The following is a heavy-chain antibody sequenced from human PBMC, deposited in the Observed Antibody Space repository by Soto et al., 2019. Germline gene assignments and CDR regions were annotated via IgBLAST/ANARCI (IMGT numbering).Heavy chain of an antibody. J-gene: IGHJ4*02. V-gene: IGHV3-74*01. CDR1: GFTFSSDW. Sequence: PGGSLRLSCAASGFTFSSDWMHWVRQAAGKGLVWVALINIDGSNTYYADSVKGRFTISRDNSKNTVYLQMNSLRVEDTAVYYCARGNVVVTATIGHTPDSWGQGTLVTVSS. D-gene: IGHD2-21*02. CDR3: ARGNVVVTATIGHTPDS. CDR2: INIDGSNT.